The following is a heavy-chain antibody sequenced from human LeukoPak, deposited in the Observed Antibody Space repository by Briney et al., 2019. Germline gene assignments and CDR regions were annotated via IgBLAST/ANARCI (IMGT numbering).Heavy chain of an antibody. Sequence: PVASVKVSCKASGYTFTSYAMNWVRQAPGQGLEWMGWINTNTGNPTYAQGFTGRFVFSLDTSVSTAYLQISSLKAEDTAVYYCARDTLYLPLAGFDYWGQGTLVTVSS. J-gene: IGHJ4*02. D-gene: IGHD2/OR15-2a*01. CDR2: INTNTGNP. CDR3: ARDTLYLPLAGFDY. V-gene: IGHV7-4-1*02. CDR1: GYTFTSYA.